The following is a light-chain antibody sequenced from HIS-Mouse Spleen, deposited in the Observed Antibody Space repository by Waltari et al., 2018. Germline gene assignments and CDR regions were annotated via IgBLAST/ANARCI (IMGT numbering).Light chain of an antibody. CDR2: SNN. CDR1: RSNIGSNT. CDR3: AAWDDSLNGWV. J-gene: IGLJ3*02. Sequence: QSVLTQPPSASGTPGQRVTLSCSGSRSNIGSNTSNWYQQLPGTAPKLLIYSNNQRPSGVPDRFSGSKSGTSASLAISGLQSEDEADYYCAAWDDSLNGWVFGGGTKLTVL. V-gene: IGLV1-44*01.